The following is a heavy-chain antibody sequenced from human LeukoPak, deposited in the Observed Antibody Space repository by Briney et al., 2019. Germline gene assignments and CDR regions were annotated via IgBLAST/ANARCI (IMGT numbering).Heavy chain of an antibody. Sequence: ASVKVSCKASVGTFSSYAISWVRQAPGQGLEWMGGIIPIFGTANYAQKFQGRVTITADESTSTAYMELSSLRSEDTAVYYCARDRNYYDSSGYDAFDIWGQGTMVTVSS. D-gene: IGHD3-22*01. CDR3: ARDRNYYDSSGYDAFDI. CDR2: IIPIFGTA. CDR1: VGTFSSYA. V-gene: IGHV1-69*13. J-gene: IGHJ3*02.